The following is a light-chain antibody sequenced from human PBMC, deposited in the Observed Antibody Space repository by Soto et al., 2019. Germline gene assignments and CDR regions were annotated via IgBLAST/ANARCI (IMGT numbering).Light chain of an antibody. Sequence: DMQVTQYPSSLSAFVGDRVTITCRASQGIKNYLAWYQQKPGEIPKLLIYAASTLESGIPPRFSGSGSGTDFTLTINNLQPEDVATYYCQRYYNAPFTFGRGTKVDIK. V-gene: IGKV1-27*01. J-gene: IGKJ4*01. CDR1: QGIKNY. CDR3: QRYYNAPFT. CDR2: AAS.